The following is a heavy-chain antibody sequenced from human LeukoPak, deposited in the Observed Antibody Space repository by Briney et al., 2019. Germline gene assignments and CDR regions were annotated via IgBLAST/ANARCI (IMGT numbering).Heavy chain of an antibody. CDR3: ARGRIVGATTFDY. CDR1: GGSFSGYY. J-gene: IGHJ4*02. V-gene: IGHV4-34*01. D-gene: IGHD1-26*01. CDR2: INHSGST. Sequence: PSETLSLTCAVYGGSFSGYYWSWIRQPPGKGLEWIGEINHSGSTNYNPSLKSRVTISVDTSKNQFSLKLSSVTAADTAVYYCARGRIVGATTFDYWGQGTPVTVSS.